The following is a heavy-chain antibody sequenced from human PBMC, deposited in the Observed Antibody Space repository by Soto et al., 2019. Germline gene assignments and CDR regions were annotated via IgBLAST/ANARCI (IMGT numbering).Heavy chain of an antibody. Sequence: PSETLSLTCTVSCGSMSSSSYYWGWIRQPPGKGLEWIANMYFSGFYSGSTSYNPSLKSRVTISVDTSKNQFSLQVSSVTAADTAVYYCARGFDILTFGFCLDYWGQGTLVTVSS. V-gene: IGHV4-39*01. CDR1: CGSMSSSSYY. CDR2: MYFSGFYSGST. D-gene: IGHD3-9*01. CDR3: ARGFDILTFGFCLDY. J-gene: IGHJ4*02.